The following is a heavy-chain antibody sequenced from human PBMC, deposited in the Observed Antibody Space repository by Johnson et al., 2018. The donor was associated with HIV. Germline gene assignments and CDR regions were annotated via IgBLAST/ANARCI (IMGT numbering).Heavy chain of an antibody. D-gene: IGHD1-20*01. V-gene: IGHV3-30-3*01. CDR3: ARAPQKYNWSYMIAFDI. CDR1: GFTFSRYA. Sequence: QVQLVESGGGVVQPGRSLRLSCAASGFTFSRYAMHWVRQAPGKGLEWVAVISYDGSNKYYEDSVKGRFTISRDNSKNTLYLQMNSLRAEDTAVYYCARAPQKYNWSYMIAFDIWGQGTMVTVSS. J-gene: IGHJ3*02. CDR2: ISYDGSNK.